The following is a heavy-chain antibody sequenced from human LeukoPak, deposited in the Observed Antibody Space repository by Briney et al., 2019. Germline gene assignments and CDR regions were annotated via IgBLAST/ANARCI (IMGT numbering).Heavy chain of an antibody. Sequence: PSQILSLTCTVSVGSISSGCYYWSWIRQHPGMGLEWIGYIYYSGSTYYNPSLKSRVTISVDTSKNQFSLKLSSVTAADTAVYYCARDGLRSLDYWGQGTLVTVSS. V-gene: IGHV4-31*03. CDR2: IYYSGST. D-gene: IGHD3-3*01. CDR3: ARDGLRSLDY. CDR1: VGSISSGCYY. J-gene: IGHJ4*02.